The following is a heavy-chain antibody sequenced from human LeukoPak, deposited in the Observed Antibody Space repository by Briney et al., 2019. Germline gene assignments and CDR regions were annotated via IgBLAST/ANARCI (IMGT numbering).Heavy chain of an antibody. Sequence: GGSLRLSCAASGFTFSNYWMHWVRQAPGKGLVWVSHIVGDGGSTNYADSVKGRFTISRDNAKNTLYLQMNSLRDDDTAVYYCARSGDGDMDVWGKGTTVTVSS. J-gene: IGHJ6*03. CDR2: IVGDGGST. CDR3: ARSGDGDMDV. D-gene: IGHD3-10*01. V-gene: IGHV3-74*01. CDR1: GFTFSNYW.